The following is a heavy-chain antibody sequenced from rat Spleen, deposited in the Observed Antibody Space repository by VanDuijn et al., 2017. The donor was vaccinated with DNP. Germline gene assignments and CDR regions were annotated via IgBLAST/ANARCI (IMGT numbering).Heavy chain of an antibody. CDR3: TRWKRYFDY. Sequence: EVQLQESGSGLVTPSQSLSLTCSVTGYSITSNYWGWLRQFPGNKMEYIGHISYSRRTYYNPSLKSRISITREKSRNHFFLHLVSVTTDDTATYYCTRWKRYFDYWGQGVRVTVAS. CDR2: ISYSRRT. J-gene: IGHJ2*01. CDR1: GYSITSNY. V-gene: IGHV3-1*01.